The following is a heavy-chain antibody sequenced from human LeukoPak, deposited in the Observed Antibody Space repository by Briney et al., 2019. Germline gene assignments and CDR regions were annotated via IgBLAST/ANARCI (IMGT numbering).Heavy chain of an antibody. CDR1: GGTFSSYA. D-gene: IGHD3-3*01. CDR2: IIPIFGTA. Sequence: SVKVSCKASGGTFSSYAISWVRQAPGQGLAWMGGIIPIFGTANYAQKFQGRVTITADESTSTAYMELSSLRSEDTAVYYCARGSSYDFWSGYRFDYWGQGTLVTVSS. V-gene: IGHV1-69*13. CDR3: ARGSSYDFWSGYRFDY. J-gene: IGHJ4*02.